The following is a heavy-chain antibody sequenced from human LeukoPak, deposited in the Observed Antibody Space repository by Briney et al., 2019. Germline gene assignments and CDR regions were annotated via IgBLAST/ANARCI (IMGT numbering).Heavy chain of an antibody. CDR2: ISYDGSNK. CDR3: ARDPTTVTTSGLDY. J-gene: IGHJ4*02. CDR1: GFTFSSYG. Sequence: PGGSLRLSCAASGFTFSSYGMHWVRQAPGKGLEWVAVISYDGSNKYYADSVKGRFTISRDNSKNTLYLQMNSLRAEDTAVYYCARDPTTVTTSGLDYWGQGTLVTVSS. V-gene: IGHV3-30*03. D-gene: IGHD4-17*01.